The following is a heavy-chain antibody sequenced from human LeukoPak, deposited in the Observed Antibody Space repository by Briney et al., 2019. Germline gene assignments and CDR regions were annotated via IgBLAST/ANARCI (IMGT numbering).Heavy chain of an antibody. J-gene: IGHJ6*03. CDR1: GFTFSSYS. CDR3: ARVIVVVVAAGSYMDV. Sequence: PGGSLRLSCAASGFTFSSYSMNWVRQAPGKGLEWVSSISSSSSYIYYADSVKGRFTISRDNAKNSLYLQMNSLRAEDTAVYYCARVIVVVVAAGSYMDVWGKGTTVTVSS. D-gene: IGHD2-15*01. V-gene: IGHV3-21*01. CDR2: ISSSSSYI.